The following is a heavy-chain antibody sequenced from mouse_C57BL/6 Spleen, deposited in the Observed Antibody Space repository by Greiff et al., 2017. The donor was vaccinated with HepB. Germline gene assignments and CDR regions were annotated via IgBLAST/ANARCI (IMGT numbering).Heavy chain of an antibody. V-gene: IGHV7-4*01. J-gene: IGHJ3*01. CDR3: VKAEDYSNYAWFAY. CDR1: GFTFTDYY. CDR2: IRNKANGYTT. Sequence: DVMLVESGGGLVQPGASLRLSCAASGFTFTDYYMSWVRQPPGKAPEWLALIRNKANGYTTEYTASVKGRFTISRDNSQNILYLQMNTLRAEDSATYYCVKAEDYSNYAWFAYWGQGTLVTVSA. D-gene: IGHD2-5*01.